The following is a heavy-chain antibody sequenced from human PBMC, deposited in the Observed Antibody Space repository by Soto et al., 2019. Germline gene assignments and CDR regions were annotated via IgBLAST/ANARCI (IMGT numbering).Heavy chain of an antibody. Sequence: PGGSLRLSCAASGFTFSNYWMSWIRQAPGKGLEWVAHISPDGNGKYYVDSVKGRFSISRDNAEDSLYLQMNNLRGEDTAIHYCVGWFGDLFNYWGQGTLVTVSS. CDR3: VGWFGDLFNY. D-gene: IGHD3-10*01. CDR2: ISPDGNGK. V-gene: IGHV3-7*01. J-gene: IGHJ4*02. CDR1: GFTFSNYW.